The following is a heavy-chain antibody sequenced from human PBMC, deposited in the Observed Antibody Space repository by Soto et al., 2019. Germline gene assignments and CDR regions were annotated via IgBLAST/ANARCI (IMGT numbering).Heavy chain of an antibody. Sequence: ASVKVSCKASGYTFTNNDVTWVRQATGQGLEWMGWMNPGSGDTGYAQKFQGRVTMTRNISIATAYMELSSLRSEDTAIYYCASVATFGSLNRFGPWGQGTLVTVSS. V-gene: IGHV1-8*01. D-gene: IGHD3-10*01. CDR1: GYTFTNND. CDR2: MNPGSGDT. J-gene: IGHJ5*02. CDR3: ASVATFGSLNRFGP.